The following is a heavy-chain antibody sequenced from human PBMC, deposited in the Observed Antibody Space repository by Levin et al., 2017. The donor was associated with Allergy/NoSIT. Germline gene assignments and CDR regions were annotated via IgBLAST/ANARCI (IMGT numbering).Heavy chain of an antibody. D-gene: IGHD6-13*01. Sequence: GESLKISCKASGYTFTTYSMHWVRQAPGQRLEWMGWVSTGDGNTKYSQRFQGRVTFTRDTSASTAYMELSSLRSEDTAVYYCARRGGYGSSNRFDPWGQGTLVTVSS. V-gene: IGHV1-3*04. CDR2: VSTGDGNT. CDR3: ARRGGYGSSNRFDP. CDR1: GYTFTTYS. J-gene: IGHJ5*02.